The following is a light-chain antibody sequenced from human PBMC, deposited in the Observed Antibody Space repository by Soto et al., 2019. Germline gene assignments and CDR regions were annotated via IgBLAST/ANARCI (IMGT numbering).Light chain of an antibody. Sequence: QSALIQPPSVSGSPGQSVTISYTGTSSDVGSFDYVSWCQEHPGTVPKPMIYNVNTRPSGVPNRFSGSKSANTASMTISGLQAEDEADYYCQSYDSSLSGYVFGTGTKLTVL. CDR2: NVN. V-gene: IGLV2-11*01. J-gene: IGLJ1*01. CDR3: QSYDSSLSGYV. CDR1: SSDVGSFDY.